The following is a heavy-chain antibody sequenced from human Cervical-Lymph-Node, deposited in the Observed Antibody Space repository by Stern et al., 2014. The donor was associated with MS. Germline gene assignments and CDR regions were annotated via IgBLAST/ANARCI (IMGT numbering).Heavy chain of an antibody. CDR1: GYTFTNYA. D-gene: IGHD4-11*01. CDR2: INAGNGHT. V-gene: IGHV1-3*01. CDR3: ARDKWDVSNYRWFDP. J-gene: IGHJ5*02. Sequence: QVQLVQSGAEVKKPGASVKVSCKASGYTFTNYAMHWVRQAPGQRLEWMGWINAGNGHTRYSQKFQGRVTITRDTSASTAYMELSSLRSEDTAMYYCARDKWDVSNYRWFDPWGQGTQVTVSS.